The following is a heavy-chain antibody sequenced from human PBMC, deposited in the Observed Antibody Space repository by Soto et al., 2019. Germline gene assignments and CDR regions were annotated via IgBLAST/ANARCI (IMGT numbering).Heavy chain of an antibody. D-gene: IGHD2-15*01. Sequence: PGGSLGLSCAASGFTFSFSSMNWVRQAPGKVLEGVSSICSSSDYIYYADSVKGRFTVSRDNAKNARYLQMKSLRAEDTAVYYCARDGRGGSRDCWGQGTLVTAPQ. CDR1: GFTFSFSS. J-gene: IGHJ4*02. CDR2: ICSSSDYI. CDR3: ARDGRGGSRDC. V-gene: IGHV3-21*01.